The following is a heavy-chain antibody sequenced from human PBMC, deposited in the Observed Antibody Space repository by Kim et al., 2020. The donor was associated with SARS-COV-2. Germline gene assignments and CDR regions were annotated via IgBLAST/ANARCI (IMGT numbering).Heavy chain of an antibody. CDR1: GDSISSYY. V-gene: IGHV4-59*13. J-gene: IGHJ4*02. CDR2: IYYSGST. D-gene: IGHD6-19*01. CDR3: ARAGGYASGWYY. Sequence: SETLSLTCTVPGDSISSYYWSWIRQPPGKGLEWIGYIYYSGSTNYNPSLKSRVTISVDTSKNQFSLKLSSATAADTAVYYCARAGGYASGWYYWGQGTLVTVSS.